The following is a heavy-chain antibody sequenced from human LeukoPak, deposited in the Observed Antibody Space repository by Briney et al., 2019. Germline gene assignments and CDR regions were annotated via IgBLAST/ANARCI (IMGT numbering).Heavy chain of an antibody. Sequence: GGSLRLSCAASGFTFSNSVMGWVRQAPGKGLEWVSAIGDSGDSTYYTDSVTGRFTISRDNSKNTLYLQMNSLRAEDTALYYCAKLPTGYPNWFDPWGQGTLVTVSS. J-gene: IGHJ5*02. CDR2: IGDSGDST. CDR3: AKLPTGYPNWFDP. V-gene: IGHV3-23*01. D-gene: IGHD3-9*01. CDR1: GFTFSNSV.